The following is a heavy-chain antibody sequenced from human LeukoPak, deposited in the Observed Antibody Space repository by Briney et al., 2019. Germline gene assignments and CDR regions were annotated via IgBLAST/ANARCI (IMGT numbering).Heavy chain of an antibody. CDR3: VRDLHGPFDI. J-gene: IGHJ3*02. CDR2: IKKDGSEK. Sequence: GGSLRLSCAGTGFDFSDYWMGWVRQVRGKGLEWVATIKKDGSEKYYADSVKGRFTISRDNSKNTLYLQLNSLRLEDTAVYFCVRDLHGPFDIWGQGTMVTVSS. D-gene: IGHD2-8*01. V-gene: IGHV3-7*01. CDR1: GFDFSDYW.